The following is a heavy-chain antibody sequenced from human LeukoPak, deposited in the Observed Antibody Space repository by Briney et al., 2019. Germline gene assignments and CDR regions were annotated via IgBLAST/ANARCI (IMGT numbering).Heavy chain of an antibody. J-gene: IGHJ4*02. CDR1: GFTFSNAW. V-gene: IGHV3-30-3*01. Sequence: AGGSLRLSCAASGFTFSNAWMNWVRQAPWKGLEWVAVISYDGSNKYYADSVKGRFTISRDNSKNTLYLQMNSLRAEDTAVYYCARDTTIAVAGPIDYWGQGTLVTVSS. D-gene: IGHD6-19*01. CDR3: ARDTTIAVAGPIDY. CDR2: ISYDGSNK.